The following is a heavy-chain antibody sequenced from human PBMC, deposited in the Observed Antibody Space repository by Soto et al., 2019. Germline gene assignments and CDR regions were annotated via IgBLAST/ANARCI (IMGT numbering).Heavy chain of an antibody. CDR3: ARVPRYGGNSYYFDY. D-gene: IGHD4-17*01. J-gene: IGHJ4*02. V-gene: IGHV4-31*03. Sequence: SETLSLTCTVSGGSISSGGYYWSWIRQHPGKGLEWIGYIYYSGSTYYNPSLKSRVTISVDTSKNQFSLKLSSVTAADTAVYYCARVPRYGGNSYYFDYWGQGTLVTVSS. CDR2: IYYSGST. CDR1: GGSISSGGYY.